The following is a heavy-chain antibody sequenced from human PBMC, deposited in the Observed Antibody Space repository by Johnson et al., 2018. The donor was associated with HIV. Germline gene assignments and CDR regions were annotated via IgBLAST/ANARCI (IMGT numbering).Heavy chain of an antibody. CDR3: AKDQASGYYCDAFDI. CDR1: GFTFSNAW. V-gene: IGHV3-15*01. CDR2: IKSKTDGGTT. J-gene: IGHJ3*02. D-gene: IGHD3-22*01. Sequence: VQLVESGGGLVKPGGSLRLSCAASGFTFSNAWMSWVRQAPGKGLEWVGRIKSKTDGGTTDYAAPVNGRFTISRDDSTNTRYLQLNSLRAEDTAVYYCAKDQASGYYCDAFDIWGQGTMVTVSS.